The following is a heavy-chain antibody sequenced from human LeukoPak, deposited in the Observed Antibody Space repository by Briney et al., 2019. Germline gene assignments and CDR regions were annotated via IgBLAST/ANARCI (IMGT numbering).Heavy chain of an antibody. CDR3: ASVVGPLEPRFDY. J-gene: IGHJ4*02. V-gene: IGHV4-39*07. CDR2: IYYSGST. D-gene: IGHD1-1*01. CDR1: GGSISSSSYY. Sequence: SETLSLTCTVSGGSISSSSYYWGWIRQPPGKGLEWIGSIYYSGSTYYNPSLKSRVTISVDTSKNQFSLKLSSVTAADTAVYHCASVVGPLEPRFDYWGQGTLVTVSS.